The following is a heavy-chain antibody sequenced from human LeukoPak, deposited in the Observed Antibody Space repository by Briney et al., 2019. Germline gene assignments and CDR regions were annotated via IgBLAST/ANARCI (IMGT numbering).Heavy chain of an antibody. D-gene: IGHD2-2*01. V-gene: IGHV4-30-2*06. CDR3: ARGSLSSARRGSYYFDY. Sequence: SETLSLTCSVSGGSISSGPYFWSWIRQSPGQGLEWIGYIYHSGSTYYNPSLKSRVTISVDRSKNQFSLKLSSVTAADMAVYYCARGSLSSARRGSYYFDYWGQGTLVTVSS. CDR2: IYHSGST. J-gene: IGHJ4*02. CDR1: GGSISSGPYF.